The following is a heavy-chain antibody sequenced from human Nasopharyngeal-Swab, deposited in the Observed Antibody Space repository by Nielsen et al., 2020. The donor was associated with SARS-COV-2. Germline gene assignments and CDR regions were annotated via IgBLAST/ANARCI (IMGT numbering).Heavy chain of an antibody. D-gene: IGHD6-19*01. J-gene: IGHJ4*02. V-gene: IGHV6-1*01. CDR2: TYYRSKWYN. CDR1: GDRVSSTSAA. Sequence: SEPLSLTCALSGDRVSSTSAAWPWIRQSPSCGLEWLGRTYYRSKWYNDYAVSVKSRITINPDTSKNQFSLQLNSVTPEDTAVDDGARESYSSGWYGGGNFDYWGQGTLVTVSS. CDR3: ARESYSSGWYGGGNFDY.